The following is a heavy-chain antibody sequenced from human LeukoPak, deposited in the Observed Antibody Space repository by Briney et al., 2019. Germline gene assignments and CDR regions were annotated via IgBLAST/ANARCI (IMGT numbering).Heavy chain of an antibody. CDR2: ISYDGSNK. Sequence: GGSLRLSCAASGFTFSSYAMRWVRQAPGKGLEWVAVISYDGSNKYYADSVKGRFTISRDNSKNTLYLQMNSLRAEDTAVYYCARVLAHFDYWGQGTLVTVSS. CDR3: ARVLAHFDY. V-gene: IGHV3-30-3*01. J-gene: IGHJ4*02. CDR1: GFTFSSYA.